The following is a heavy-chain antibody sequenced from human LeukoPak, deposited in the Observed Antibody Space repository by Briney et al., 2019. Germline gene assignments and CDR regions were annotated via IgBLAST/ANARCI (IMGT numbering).Heavy chain of an antibody. J-gene: IGHJ6*02. CDR2: ISGSSSNT. D-gene: IGHD3-22*01. CDR3: AKGDDSSPYGMDV. V-gene: IGHV3-23*01. Sequence: PGGSLRLSCAASGFRFSSYIMSWVRQAPGKGLEWVSAISGSSSNTYYADSVKGRFTISRDNSKNTLYLQMNSLRAEDAVVYYCAKGDDSSPYGMDVWGQGTTVTVSS. CDR1: GFRFSSYI.